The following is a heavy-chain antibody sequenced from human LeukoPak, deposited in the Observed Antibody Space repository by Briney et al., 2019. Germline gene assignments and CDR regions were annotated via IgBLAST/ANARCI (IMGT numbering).Heavy chain of an antibody. D-gene: IGHD3-22*01. V-gene: IGHV7-4-1*02. Sequence: GASVKVSCKASGYTFTSYAMNWVRQAPGQGLEWMGWINTNTGNPTYAQGFTGRFVFSLDTSVSTAYLQISSLKAEDTAVYYCARGPNRFGYYYDSRPHDAFDIWGQGTMVTVSS. CDR1: GYTFTSYA. CDR3: ARGPNRFGYYYDSRPHDAFDI. CDR2: INTNTGNP. J-gene: IGHJ3*02.